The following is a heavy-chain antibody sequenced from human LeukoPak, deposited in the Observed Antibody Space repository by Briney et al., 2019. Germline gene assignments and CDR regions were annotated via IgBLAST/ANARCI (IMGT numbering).Heavy chain of an antibody. J-gene: IGHJ6*03. CDR2: IHHSGST. CDR3: ARAHRYDSSGYYQFYYYYYYMDV. Sequence: SETLSLTCAVYGGSFSGYYWSWIRQPPGKGLEWIGEIHHSGSTNYNPSPKSRVTISVDTSKNQFSLKLSSVTAADTAVYYCARAHRYDSSGYYQFYYYYYYMDVWGKGTTVTVSS. CDR1: GGSFSGYY. D-gene: IGHD3-22*01. V-gene: IGHV4-34*01.